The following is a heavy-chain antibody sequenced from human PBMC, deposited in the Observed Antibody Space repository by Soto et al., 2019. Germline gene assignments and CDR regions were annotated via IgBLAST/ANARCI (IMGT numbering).Heavy chain of an antibody. CDR2: IYWDDDK. Sequence: QITLNESGPTVVRPTETLTLTCRFSGFSLTTSGVGVGWVRKSPGKAPEGLALIYWDDDKRYSESLKSRLTITKDTSKNQVVLTVANLDPTDTATYYCAHRVLRTVFGLVTTTAIYFDFWGQGTPVAVSS. CDR1: GFSLTTSGVG. V-gene: IGHV2-5*02. J-gene: IGHJ4*02. D-gene: IGHD3-3*01. CDR3: AHRVLRTVFGLVTTTAIYFDF.